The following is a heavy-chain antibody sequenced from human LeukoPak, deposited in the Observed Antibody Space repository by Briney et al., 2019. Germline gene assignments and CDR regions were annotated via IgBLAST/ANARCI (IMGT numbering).Heavy chain of an antibody. V-gene: IGHV4-34*01. CDR1: GGSFNSYS. Sequence: SETLSLTCAVHGGSFNSYSWSWIRQPPEKGLEWIGEVTHGGSTNYNPSLKSRVTISVDTSRNQLSLKLTSVTAADTAVYFCARQRRGYRGYTDFWGQGILVTVSS. CDR3: ARQRRGYRGYTDF. CDR2: VTHGGST. J-gene: IGHJ4*02. D-gene: IGHD5-12*01.